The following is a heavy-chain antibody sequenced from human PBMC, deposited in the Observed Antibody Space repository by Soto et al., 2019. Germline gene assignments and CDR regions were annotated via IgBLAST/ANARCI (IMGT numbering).Heavy chain of an antibody. CDR3: VKVISYGYAVLDY. D-gene: IGHD5-18*01. Sequence: DVQLLESGGDLVQPGESLRLSCVASGFTFSSYAMNWVRQAPGMGLEWVSTISGSGGSLYYADSVKGRVAISRDNSKNTHFLPMSRQRVEDKAIYYCVKVISYGYAVLDYWGQGTLVTVSS. CDR1: GFTFSSYA. CDR2: ISGSGGSL. J-gene: IGHJ4*02. V-gene: IGHV3-23*01.